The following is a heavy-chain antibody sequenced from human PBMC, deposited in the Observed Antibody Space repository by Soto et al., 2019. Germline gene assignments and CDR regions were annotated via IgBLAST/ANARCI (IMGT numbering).Heavy chain of an antibody. CDR3: AKSLQSCSSINCPNPYRMDV. CDR1: GGAFSSYA. Sequence: SVKGSCKASGGAFSSYAISSARQAPGQGLEWLGVIEPSAGSTTSAQTFQGRITITRDTSANTAYMELSSLRSEGTAVYYCAKSLQSCSSINCPNPYRMDVWGQGTAVTVSS. CDR2: IEPSAGST. J-gene: IGHJ6*02. D-gene: IGHD2-2*01. V-gene: IGHV1-69*10.